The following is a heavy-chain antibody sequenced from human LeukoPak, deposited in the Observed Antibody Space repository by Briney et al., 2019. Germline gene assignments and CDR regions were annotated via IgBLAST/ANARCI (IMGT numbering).Heavy chain of an antibody. Sequence: GASVKVSCKASGYTFTSYDINWVRQATGQGLEWMGWMNPNSGNTGYAQKFQGRVTITRNTSISTAYMELSSLRSEDTAVYYCARGYCSSTSCHTDAFDIWGQGTMVTVSS. CDR2: MNPNSGNT. D-gene: IGHD2-2*01. V-gene: IGHV1-8*03. J-gene: IGHJ3*02. CDR3: ARGYCSSTSCHTDAFDI. CDR1: GYTFTSYD.